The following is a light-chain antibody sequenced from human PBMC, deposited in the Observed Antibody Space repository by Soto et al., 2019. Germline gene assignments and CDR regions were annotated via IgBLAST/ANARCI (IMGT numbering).Light chain of an antibody. J-gene: IGLJ2*01. V-gene: IGLV2-14*01. CDR2: EVS. Sequence: QSALTQPASVSGSPGQSITISCTGTSSDVGGYIYVSWYQQHPGKAPKLIIYEVSNRPSGVSNRFSGSKSGNTASLTISGPQAEDGADYYCSSYTSSSTLVFGGGTKLTVL. CDR3: SSYTSSSTLV. CDR1: SSDVGGYIY.